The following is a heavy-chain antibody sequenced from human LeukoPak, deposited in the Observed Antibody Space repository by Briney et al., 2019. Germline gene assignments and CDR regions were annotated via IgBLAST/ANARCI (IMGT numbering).Heavy chain of an antibody. J-gene: IGHJ4*02. Sequence: PGGSLRLSCAASGFTFSSYSVNWVRQAPGKGLAWVSSISSSGSYIYYADSVKGRFTISRDNAKNSLYLQMNSLRAEDTAVYYCARGLGFSSSWRSDYFDYWGQGTLVTVSS. CDR1: GFTFSSYS. CDR3: ARGLGFSSSWRSDYFDY. V-gene: IGHV3-21*06. D-gene: IGHD6-13*01. CDR2: ISSSGSYI.